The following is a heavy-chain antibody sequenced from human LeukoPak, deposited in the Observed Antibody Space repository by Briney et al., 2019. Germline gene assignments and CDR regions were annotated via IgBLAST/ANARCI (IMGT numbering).Heavy chain of an antibody. Sequence: GGSLRLSWAASGFTFSNAWMNWVRQAPGKGREWVGRIKSKTDGGTTDYAAPVKGRFTISRDDSQNTLYLQMNSLKTEDTAVYYCTTDLVRITEYLSYYYYGMDVWGQGTTVTVSS. J-gene: IGHJ6*02. CDR3: TTDLVRITEYLSYYYYGMDV. CDR1: GFTFSNAW. CDR2: IKSKTDGGTT. D-gene: IGHD3-16*01. V-gene: IGHV3-15*07.